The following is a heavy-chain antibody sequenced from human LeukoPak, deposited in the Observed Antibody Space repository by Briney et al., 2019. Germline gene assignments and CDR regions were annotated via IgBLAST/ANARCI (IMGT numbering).Heavy chain of an antibody. CDR1: GFSISSGFY. V-gene: IGHV4-38-2*02. J-gene: IGHJ4*02. D-gene: IGHD4-17*01. CDR2: IHGGGST. Sequence: SEILSLTCTVSGFSISSGFYWGWIRQPPGKGLEWIGTIHGGGSTNYNPSLKSRVTISVDTSKNQFSLNLSSVTVADTAIYYCARVYIYGRSYFDYWGQGTLVTVSS. CDR3: ARVYIYGRSYFDY.